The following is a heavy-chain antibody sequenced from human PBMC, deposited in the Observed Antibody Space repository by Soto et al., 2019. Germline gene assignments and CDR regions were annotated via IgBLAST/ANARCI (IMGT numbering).Heavy chain of an antibody. V-gene: IGHV3-33*01. D-gene: IGHD3-22*01. CDR3: ARGTDYYDSSGLDY. Sequence: GGSLRLSCAASGFTFSSYGMHWVRQAPGKGLEWVAVIWYDGSNKYYADSVKGRFTISRDNSKNTLYLQMNSLRAEDTAVYYCARGTDYYDSSGLDYWGQGTLVTVSS. CDR1: GFTFSSYG. J-gene: IGHJ4*02. CDR2: IWYDGSNK.